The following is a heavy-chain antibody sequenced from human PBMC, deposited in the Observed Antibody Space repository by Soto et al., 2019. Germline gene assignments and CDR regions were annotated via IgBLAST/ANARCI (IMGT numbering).Heavy chain of an antibody. CDR1: GGTFSSFA. V-gene: IGHV1-69*13. D-gene: IGHD3-3*01. J-gene: IGHJ5*02. CDR3: ANGQTIFGPPDGFDP. CDR2: IIPIFGTA. Sequence: SVKVSCKASGGTFSSFAISWVRQAPGQGLEWMGGIIPIFGTANYAQKFQGRVTITADESTSTAYMELSSLRAEDTAVYYCANGQTIFGPPDGFDPWGQGTLVTVSS.